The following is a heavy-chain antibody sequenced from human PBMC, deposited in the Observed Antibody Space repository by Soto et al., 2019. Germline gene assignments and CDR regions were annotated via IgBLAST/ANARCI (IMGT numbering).Heavy chain of an antibody. J-gene: IGHJ3*02. CDR2: INPYNANV. CDR3: ARDRVAGIWGDAFDI. D-gene: IGHD3-16*01. Sequence: QVQLVQSGAEVKKPGASVKVSCKTSGYTFTNHRINWVRQAPGQGLEWMGWINPYNANVNYAQKLQGRVTMTTATSTSTAYMDLRSLTSDDTAVYYCARDRVAGIWGDAFDIWGQGTMVTVSS. CDR1: GYTFTNHR. V-gene: IGHV1-18*04.